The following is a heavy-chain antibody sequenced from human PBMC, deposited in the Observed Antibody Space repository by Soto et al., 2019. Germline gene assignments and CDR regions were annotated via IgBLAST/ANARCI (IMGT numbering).Heavy chain of an antibody. V-gene: IGHV3-7*01. D-gene: IGHD3-22*01. CDR2: IKQDGSEN. CDR3: ARPGLVVVISSDWYFDV. Sequence: EVPLVESGGGLVQPGGSLRLSCAASGFTFISYWMSWVRQAPGKGLEWVANIKQDGSENYYVDSVKGRFTISKGNAKNSLYLQMNSLKAEDTPVYYCARPGLVVVISSDWYFDVWGRGTLVTVSS. CDR1: GFTFISYW. J-gene: IGHJ2*01.